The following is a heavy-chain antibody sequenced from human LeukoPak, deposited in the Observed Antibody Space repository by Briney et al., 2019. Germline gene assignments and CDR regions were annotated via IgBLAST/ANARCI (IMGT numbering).Heavy chain of an antibody. J-gene: IGHJ4*02. Sequence: GGSLRLSCAASGFTFSDYYMSWIRQAPGKGLEWVSYISSSGSTIYYADSVKGRFTISRDNPKNTLYLQMNSLRAEDTAVYYRARDQAEVYYDSSGYYPDYWGQGTLVTVSS. V-gene: IGHV3-11*04. D-gene: IGHD3-22*01. CDR3: ARDQAEVYYDSSGYYPDY. CDR2: ISSSGSTI. CDR1: GFTFSDYY.